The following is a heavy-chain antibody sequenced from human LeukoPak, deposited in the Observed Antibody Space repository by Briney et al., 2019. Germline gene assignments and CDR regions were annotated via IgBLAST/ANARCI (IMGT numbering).Heavy chain of an antibody. CDR3: ARDGLDAGNSLHV. CDR1: GGTFSSYA. CDR2: ILPIFGIA. V-gene: IGHV1-69*04. D-gene: IGHD4-23*01. Sequence: GASVTVTCKASGGTFSSYAISWVRQAPGQGLEWMGRILPIFGIANYAQTFQGRVTITADKSTSTAYLELSSPRSEDTAVYYCARDGLDAGNSLHVGGQGTLVTVSS. J-gene: IGHJ4*02.